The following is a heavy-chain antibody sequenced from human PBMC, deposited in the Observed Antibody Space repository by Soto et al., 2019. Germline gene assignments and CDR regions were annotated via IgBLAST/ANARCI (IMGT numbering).Heavy chain of an antibody. J-gene: IGHJ4*02. CDR3: ARPYSSGWIDY. Sequence: SETLSLTCTVSGGSISSITYYWGWIRQPPGKGLEWIGSIYYSGSTYYNPSLKSRVTISVDTSKNQFSLKLSSVTAADTAVYHCARPYSSGWIDYWGQGTLVTVSS. CDR2: IYYSGST. D-gene: IGHD6-19*01. CDR1: GGSISSITYY. V-gene: IGHV4-39*01.